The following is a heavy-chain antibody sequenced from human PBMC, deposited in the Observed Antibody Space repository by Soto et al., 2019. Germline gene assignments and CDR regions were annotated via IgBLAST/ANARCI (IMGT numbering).Heavy chain of an antibody. J-gene: IGHJ6*03. CDR3: ARVGDFDYYYYYYMDV. CDR2: MNPNSGNT. V-gene: IGHV1-8*01. Sequence: VASVKVSCKASGYTFTSYDINWVRQATGQGLGWMGWMNPNSGNTGYAQKFQGRVTMTRNTSISTAYMELSSLRSEDTAVYYCARVGDFDYYYYYYMDVWGKGTTVTVSS. CDR1: GYTFTSYD. D-gene: IGHD3-9*01.